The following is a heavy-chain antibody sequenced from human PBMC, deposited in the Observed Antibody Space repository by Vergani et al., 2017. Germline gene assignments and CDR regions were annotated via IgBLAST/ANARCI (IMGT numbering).Heavy chain of an antibody. J-gene: IGHJ6*02. D-gene: IGHD2-8*01. Sequence: EVQLLESGGDLVQPGGSLRLSCAASGFTFSDFSMNWVRQAPGKGLEWVAFIGSSGPYINYADSVKGRFIISRDNTNNSLFLQLRSLRAEDAAVYYCARDCTSGGCPDNYGMDVWGQGATVTVSS. CDR1: GFTFSDFS. V-gene: IGHV3-21*06. CDR3: ARDCTSGGCPDNYGMDV. CDR2: IGSSGPYI.